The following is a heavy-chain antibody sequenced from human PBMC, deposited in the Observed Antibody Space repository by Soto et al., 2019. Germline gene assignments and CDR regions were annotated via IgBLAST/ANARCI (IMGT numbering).Heavy chain of an antibody. J-gene: IGHJ6*02. Sequence: SETLSLTCAVYGGSFSGYYWSWIRQPPGKGLEWIGEINHSGSTNYSPSLKSRVTIPVDTSKNQFSLKLSSVTAADTAVYYCARGYSGYDNYYYYYGMDVWGQGTTVTVSS. CDR3: ARGYSGYDNYYYYYGMDV. CDR1: GGSFSGYY. V-gene: IGHV4-34*01. D-gene: IGHD5-12*01. CDR2: INHSGST.